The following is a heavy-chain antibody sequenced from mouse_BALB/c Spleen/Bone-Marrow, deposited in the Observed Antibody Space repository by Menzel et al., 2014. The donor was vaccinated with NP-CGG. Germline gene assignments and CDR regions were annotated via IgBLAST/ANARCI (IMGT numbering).Heavy chain of an antibody. V-gene: IGHV1S81*02. CDR1: GYTFTSYW. J-gene: IGHJ2*01. CDR3: ARTYFDY. Sequence: QVQLQQSGAELVKPGASVKLSCKASGYTFTSYWMHWVKQRPGQGLEWIGEINPSNGRTNYNEKFKSKATLTVDKSSSTAYMQLNSLTSEDSAVYYCARTYFDYWGQGTTLTVSS. CDR2: INPSNGRT.